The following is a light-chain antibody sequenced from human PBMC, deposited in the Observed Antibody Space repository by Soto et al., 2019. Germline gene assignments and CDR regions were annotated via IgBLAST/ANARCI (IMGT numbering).Light chain of an antibody. V-gene: IGKV3-20*01. CDR1: QSVSSGY. J-gene: IGKJ1*01. Sequence: EIVFTQSPGTLSFSPGERATLSCRASQSVSSGYLAWYQQKPGQAPRLLIYGASSRATGIPDRFSGSRSGTDFTLTISRLEPEDFAVYYCQQYGSSPLTLGQGTKVDIK. CDR2: GAS. CDR3: QQYGSSPLT.